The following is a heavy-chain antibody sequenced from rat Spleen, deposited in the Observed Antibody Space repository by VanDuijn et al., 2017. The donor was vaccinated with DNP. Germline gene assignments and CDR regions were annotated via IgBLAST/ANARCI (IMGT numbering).Heavy chain of an antibody. CDR3: ARSGGSRVWFAY. CDR1: GSTFTSYY. CDR2: IYTGSGGT. J-gene: IGHJ3*01. V-gene: IGHV1-43*01. Sequence: QVQLQQSGAELTKPGSSVKISCKASGSTFTSYYIGWIKQTTGQGLDCIGYIYTGSGGTNYNEKFKGKATLTVDKSSSTAFMQLSSLTPDDSAVYYCARSGGSRVWFAYWGQGTLVTVSS. D-gene: IGHD1-4*01.